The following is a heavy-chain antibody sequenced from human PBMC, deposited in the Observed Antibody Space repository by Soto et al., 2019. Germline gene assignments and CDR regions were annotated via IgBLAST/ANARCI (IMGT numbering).Heavy chain of an antibody. CDR2: INAGNGNT. Sequence: ASVKVSCKASGYTFTSYAIHWVRQAPGQRLEWKGWINAGNGNTYYAQKLQGRVTMTTDTSTSTAYMELRSLRSDDTALYYCARVSDSSGYYPAFDIWGQGTMVTVSS. J-gene: IGHJ3*02. D-gene: IGHD3-22*01. V-gene: IGHV1-3*01. CDR3: ARVSDSSGYYPAFDI. CDR1: GYTFTSYA.